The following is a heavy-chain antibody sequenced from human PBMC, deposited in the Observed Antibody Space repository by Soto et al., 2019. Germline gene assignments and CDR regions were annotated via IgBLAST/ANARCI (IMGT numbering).Heavy chain of an antibody. J-gene: IGHJ4*02. D-gene: IGHD3-10*01. CDR2: ISYDGSNK. Sequence: QVQLVESGGGVVQPGRSLRLSCAASGFTFSSYGMHWVRQAPGKGLEWVAVISYDGSNKYYADSVKGRFTISRDNSKNTLYLQMTSLRAEDTAVYYCAKGFTALGLWGQGTLVTVSS. CDR1: GFTFSSYG. V-gene: IGHV3-30*18. CDR3: AKGFTALGL.